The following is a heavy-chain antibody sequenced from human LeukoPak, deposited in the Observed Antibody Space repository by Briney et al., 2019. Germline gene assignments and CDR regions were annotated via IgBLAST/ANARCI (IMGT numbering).Heavy chain of an antibody. CDR3: ARVTSGCNSGYYCNFDY. V-gene: IGHV3-9*01. CDR1: GFTFDDYA. Sequence: GGSLRLSCAASGFTFDDYAMHWVRQAPGKGLEWVSGISWNSGSIGYADSVKGRFTISRDNAKNSLYLQMNSLRAEDTAVYYCARVTSGCNSGYYCNFDYWGQGILVTVSS. J-gene: IGHJ4*02. D-gene: IGHD3-22*01. CDR2: ISWNSGSI.